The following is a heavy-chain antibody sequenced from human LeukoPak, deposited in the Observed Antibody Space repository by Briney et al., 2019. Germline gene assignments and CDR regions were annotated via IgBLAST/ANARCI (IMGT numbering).Heavy chain of an antibody. Sequence: SQTLSLTCTVSGGSISSGSYYWSWIRQPAGKGLEWIGRIYTSGSTNCNPSLKSRVTISVDTSKNQFSLKLSSVTAADTAVYYCARDKLRFGSSYFDYWGQGTLVTVSS. J-gene: IGHJ4*02. CDR1: GGSISSGSYY. CDR2: IYTSGST. D-gene: IGHD3-3*01. CDR3: ARDKLRFGSSYFDY. V-gene: IGHV4-61*02.